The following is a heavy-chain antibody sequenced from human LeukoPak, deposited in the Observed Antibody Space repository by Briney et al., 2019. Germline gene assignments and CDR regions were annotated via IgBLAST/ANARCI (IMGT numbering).Heavy chain of an antibody. CDR1: GGSISDTTYY. V-gene: IGHV4-39*01. D-gene: IGHD2-2*01. Sequence: YPSETLSLTCTVSGGSISDTTYYWDWIRQPPGKGLEWIGAIYYSGSTYYNPSLKSRVTISVDTSKNQFSLKLSSVTAADTAVYYCARHRIPAALASAPDYWGQGTLVTVSS. CDR2: IYYSGST. CDR3: ARHRIPAALASAPDY. J-gene: IGHJ4*02.